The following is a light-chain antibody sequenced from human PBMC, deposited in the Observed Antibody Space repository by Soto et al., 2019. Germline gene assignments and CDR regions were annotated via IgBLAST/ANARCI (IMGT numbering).Light chain of an antibody. J-gene: IGLJ2*01. CDR1: SSNIGAGYE. Sequence: QSVLTQPPSVSEAPGQRVTISCTGSSSNIGAGYEAHWYQQVPGTAPKLLIYENNNRPSGVPDRFSGSKSGTSASLAITGLQAEDEAEYYCQSYDSSLSGGVFGGGTKLTVL. CDR2: ENN. CDR3: QSYDSSLSGGV. V-gene: IGLV1-40*01.